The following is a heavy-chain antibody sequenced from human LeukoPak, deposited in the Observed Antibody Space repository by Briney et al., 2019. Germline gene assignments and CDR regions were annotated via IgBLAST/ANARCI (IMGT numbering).Heavy chain of an antibody. CDR2: IIPIFGTA. CDR3: ARAYSNTAMVNFDY. D-gene: IGHD5-18*01. J-gene: IGHJ4*02. CDR1: GGTFSSYA. V-gene: IGHV1-69*05. Sequence: SVKVSCKASGGTFSSYAISWVRQPPGQGLEWMGRIIPIFGTANYAQKFQGRVTITTDESTSTAYMELSSLRSEDTAVYYCARAYSNTAMVNFDYWGQGTLVTVSS.